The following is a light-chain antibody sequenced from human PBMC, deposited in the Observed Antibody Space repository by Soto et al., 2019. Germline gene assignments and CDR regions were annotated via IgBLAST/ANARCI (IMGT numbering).Light chain of an antibody. V-gene: IGKV3-20*01. CDR1: QTVSSNY. CDR3: QQYDTSPQT. J-gene: IGKJ1*01. Sequence: EIVLTQSPGTLSLSPGERATLSCRASQTVSSNYLAWYQQKPGQAPRLLIYGASSRATGIPDRFSGSGSGTDFTLTISRLEPEDFAVYFCQQYDTSPQTFGQGTKVDI. CDR2: GAS.